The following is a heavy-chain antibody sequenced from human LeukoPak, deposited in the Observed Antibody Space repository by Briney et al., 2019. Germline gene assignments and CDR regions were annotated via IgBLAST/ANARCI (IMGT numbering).Heavy chain of an antibody. CDR1: GDSITSSSYY. Sequence: PSETLSLTCTVSGDSITSSSYYWAWIRQPPGKGLEWIGSVFQSVATYYNPSLQSRVPMSIDPSKNQCSPRLSSVTAADTAVYYCAREYYGTFEIWGQGTLVPVSP. V-gene: IGHV4-39*01. D-gene: IGHD3-10*01. CDR2: VFQSVAT. CDR3: AREYYGTFEI. J-gene: IGHJ4*02.